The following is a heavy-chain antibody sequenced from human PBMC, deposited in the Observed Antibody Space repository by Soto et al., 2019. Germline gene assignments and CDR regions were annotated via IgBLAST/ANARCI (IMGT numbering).Heavy chain of an antibody. CDR2: IYYSGTT. CDR3: ARQDYHYYGMDV. CDR1: GGSISSYY. V-gene: IGHV4-59*08. Sequence: QVQLQESGPGLVKPSETLSLTCTVSGGSISSYYWSWIRQPPGKGLEWIGYIYYSGTTNYNPSHKSRVTISVDTSKNQFSLKLSSVTAADTAVYYCARQDYHYYGMDVWGQGTTVTVSS. J-gene: IGHJ6*02.